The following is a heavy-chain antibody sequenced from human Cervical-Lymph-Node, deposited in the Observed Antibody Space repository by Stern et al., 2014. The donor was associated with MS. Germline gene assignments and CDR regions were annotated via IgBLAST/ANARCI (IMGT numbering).Heavy chain of an antibody. CDR3: ARKLCSGGSCYFYGMDV. V-gene: IGHV1-69*01. CDR2: IIPIFGTA. J-gene: IGHJ6*02. Sequence: VQLVESGAEVKKPGSSVKVSCKASGDTFSTYAISWVRQAPGQGLEWMGGIIPIFGTANYAQKFQGRVTIIADESTSTVYMELSSLRSEDAAVYYCARKLCSGGSCYFYGMDVWGQGTTVTVSS. CDR1: GDTFSTYA. D-gene: IGHD2-15*01.